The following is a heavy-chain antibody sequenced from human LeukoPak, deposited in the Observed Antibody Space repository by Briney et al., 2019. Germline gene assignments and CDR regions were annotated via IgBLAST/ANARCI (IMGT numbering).Heavy chain of an antibody. CDR1: GGSFSGYY. J-gene: IGHJ4*02. Sequence: KSSETLSLTCAVYGGSFSGYYWSWIRQPPGKGLEWIGEINHSGSTNYNPSLKSRVTISVDTSKNQFSLKLRSVTAADTAVYYCARHDRTVYYWGQGTLVTVSS. V-gene: IGHV4-34*01. CDR2: INHSGST. CDR3: ARHDRTVYY. D-gene: IGHD1-14*01.